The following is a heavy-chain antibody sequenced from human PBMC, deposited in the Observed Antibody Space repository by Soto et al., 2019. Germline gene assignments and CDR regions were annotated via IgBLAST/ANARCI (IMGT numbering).Heavy chain of an antibody. D-gene: IGHD2-15*01. CDR2: IKSKTDGGTT. V-gene: IGHV3-15*01. CDR1: GFTFSNAW. J-gene: IGHJ4*02. CDR3: TTDPDDTVVNPTLGY. Sequence: EVQLVESGGGLVKPGGSLRLSCAASGFTFSNAWMSWVRQAPGKGLEWVGRIKSKTDGGTTDYAAPVKGRFTISRDDSKNTLYLQMNSLKTEDTAVYYCTTDPDDTVVNPTLGYWGQGTLVTVSS.